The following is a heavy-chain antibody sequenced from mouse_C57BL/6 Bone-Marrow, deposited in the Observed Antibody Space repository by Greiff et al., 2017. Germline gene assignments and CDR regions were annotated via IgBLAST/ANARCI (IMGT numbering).Heavy chain of an antibody. V-gene: IGHV1-64*01. Sequence: VQLQQPGAELVKPGASVKLSCKASGYTFTSYWMHWVKQRPGQGLEWIGMIHPNSGSTNYNQKFKSKATLTVDKSSSTAYMQLSSLTSEDSAVYYCARDYYYAMDDWGQGTSVTVSS. CDR1: GYTFTSYW. CDR2: IHPNSGST. D-gene: IGHD2-4*01. CDR3: ARDYYYAMDD. J-gene: IGHJ4*01.